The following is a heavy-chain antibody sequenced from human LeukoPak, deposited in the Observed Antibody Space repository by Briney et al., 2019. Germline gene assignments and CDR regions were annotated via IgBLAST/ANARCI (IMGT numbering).Heavy chain of an antibody. CDR2: ISYDGSNK. CDR3: TSGSSSVGY. Sequence: GGSLRLSCAASGFTFSSYAMHWVRQAPGKGLEWVAVISYDGSNKYYADSVRGRFTISRDNSKNSLSLHMNSLRAEDTAIYYCTSGSSSVGYWGQGTLVTVSS. J-gene: IGHJ4*02. CDR1: GFTFSSYA. V-gene: IGHV3-30*04. D-gene: IGHD6-6*01.